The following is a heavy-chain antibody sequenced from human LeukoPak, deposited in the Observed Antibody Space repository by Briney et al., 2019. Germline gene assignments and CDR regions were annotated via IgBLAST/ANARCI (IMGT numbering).Heavy chain of an antibody. J-gene: IGHJ4*02. CDR2: IGGST. CDR3: AKQYSGGWYYFDY. V-gene: IGHV3-23*01. CDR1: GFTFSSYA. Sequence: GGSLRLSCAATGFTFSSYAMTWVRQAPGKGLEWVSAIGGSTYYADSVKGRFTISRDYSENTLYLQMNSLRAEDTAVYYCAKQYSGGWYYFDYWGQGTLVTVSS. D-gene: IGHD6-19*01.